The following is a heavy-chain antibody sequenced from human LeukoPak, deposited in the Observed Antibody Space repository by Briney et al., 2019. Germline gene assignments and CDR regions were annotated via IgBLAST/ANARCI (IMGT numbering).Heavy chain of an antibody. CDR1: GGSISSYY. J-gene: IGHJ4*02. V-gene: IGHV4-59*01. CDR2: IYYSGST. D-gene: IGHD1-26*01. CDR3: ARGTLARATL. Sequence: SETLSLTCTASGGSISSYYWSWIRQPPGKGLEWIGYIYYSGSTNYNPSLKSRVTISVDTSKNQFSLKLTSVTAADTAVYYCARGTLARATLWGQGTLVTVSS.